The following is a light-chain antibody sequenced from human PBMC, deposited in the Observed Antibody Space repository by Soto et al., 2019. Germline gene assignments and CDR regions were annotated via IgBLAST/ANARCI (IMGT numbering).Light chain of an antibody. CDR2: GAS. CDR1: QSVSSN. CDR3: QQYNDCPPIT. V-gene: IGKV3-15*01. J-gene: IGKJ5*01. Sequence: EIVMTQSPATLSVSPGERATLSCRASQSVSSNLAWYQQKPGQAPRLLIYGASTRATGIPARFSGSGSVTEFTLTISRLQSEDFAVYYCQQYNDCPPITFGQGTRLEIK.